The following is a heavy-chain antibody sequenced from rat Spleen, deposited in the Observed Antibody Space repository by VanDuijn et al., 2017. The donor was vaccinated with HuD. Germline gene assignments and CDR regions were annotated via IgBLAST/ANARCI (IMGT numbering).Heavy chain of an antibody. V-gene: IGHV5-20*01. CDR3: AKGFYYGPGAY. Sequence: EVQLVESDGDLVQPGRSLKLSCAASGFTFSDYYMAWVRQAPTRGLEWVAYISSGGGGIYYPDSVKGRFTISRDNAKSILYLQMDSLRSEDTATYYCAKGFYYGPGAYWGQGTLVTVSS. J-gene: IGHJ3*01. D-gene: IGHD1-3*01. CDR1: GFTFSDYY. CDR2: ISSGGGGI.